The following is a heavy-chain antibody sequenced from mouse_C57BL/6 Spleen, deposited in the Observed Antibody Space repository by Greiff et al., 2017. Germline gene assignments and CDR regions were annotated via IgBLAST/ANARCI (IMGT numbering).Heavy chain of an antibody. CDR3: ARSTAQATGAY. CDR1: GYSFTGYY. D-gene: IGHD3-2*02. Sequence: EVQLQQSGPELVKPGASVKISCKASGYSFTGYYMNWVKQSPEKSLEWIGEINPSTGGTTYNQKFKAKATLTVDKSSSTAYMQLKSLTSEDSAVYYCARSTAQATGAYWGPGTLVTVSA. J-gene: IGHJ3*01. V-gene: IGHV1-42*01. CDR2: INPSTGGT.